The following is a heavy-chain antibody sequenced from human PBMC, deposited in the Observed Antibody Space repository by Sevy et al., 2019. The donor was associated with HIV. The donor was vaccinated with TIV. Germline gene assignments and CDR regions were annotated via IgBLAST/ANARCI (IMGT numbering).Heavy chain of an antibody. CDR2: IPSDDTT. CDR1: RFTVNSNY. J-gene: IGHJ4*02. CDR3: ARGKSGYGYALNY. V-gene: IGHV3-66*01. Sequence: GGSLRLSCAASRFTVNSNYMTWVHQAPGKGLEGVSVIPSDDTTYHADSVKDRFTISRDNFKNTLYLHMSSLRAEDTAVYYCARGKSGYGYALNYWGQGTLVTVSS. D-gene: IGHD5-18*01.